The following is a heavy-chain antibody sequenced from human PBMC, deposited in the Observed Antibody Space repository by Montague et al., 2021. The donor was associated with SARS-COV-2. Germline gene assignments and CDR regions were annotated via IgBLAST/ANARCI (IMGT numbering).Heavy chain of an antibody. Sequence: SETLSLTCGVYGGSFGDDHWSWIRQPPGKGLEWIGDIKQSGSTNYNPSLKSRVTISVDTSRNQFSLKLTSVTAADTAVYFCARGHLSVSMIVVVFPSASYYFDYGGKGARVTVSS. CDR2: IKQSGST. D-gene: IGHD3-22*01. J-gene: IGHJ4*02. CDR1: GGSFGDDH. V-gene: IGHV4-34*01. CDR3: ARGHLSVSMIVVVFPSASYYFDY.